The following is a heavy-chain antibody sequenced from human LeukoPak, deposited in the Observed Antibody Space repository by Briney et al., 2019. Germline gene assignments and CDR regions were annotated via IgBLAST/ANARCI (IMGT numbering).Heavy chain of an antibody. D-gene: IGHD2-15*01. CDR3: ARVEWGYCSGGSCYSDYYYYMDV. Sequence: GGSLRLSCAASGFTFDDYGMSWVRQAPGKGLEWVSGINWNGGSTGYADSVKGRFTISRDNAKYSLYLQMNSLRAEDTALYPCARVEWGYCSGGSCYSDYYYYMDVWGKGTTVTISS. CDR2: INWNGGST. J-gene: IGHJ6*03. CDR1: GFTFDDYG. V-gene: IGHV3-20*01.